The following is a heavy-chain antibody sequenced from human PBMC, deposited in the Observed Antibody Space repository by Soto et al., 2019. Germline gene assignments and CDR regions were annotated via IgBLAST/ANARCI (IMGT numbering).Heavy chain of an antibody. CDR2: IYYSGST. CDR3: ARLSYYYDSSGYYAHTPYFDY. CDR1: GGSISSGEYY. D-gene: IGHD3-22*01. Sequence: SETLSLTCTVSGGSISSGEYYWSWIRQSPGKGLEWIGYIYYSGSTYYNPSLKSRVTISVDTSKNQFSLKLSSVTAADTAVYFCARLSYYYDSSGYYAHTPYFDYWGQGTLVTVSS. J-gene: IGHJ4*02. V-gene: IGHV4-30-4*01.